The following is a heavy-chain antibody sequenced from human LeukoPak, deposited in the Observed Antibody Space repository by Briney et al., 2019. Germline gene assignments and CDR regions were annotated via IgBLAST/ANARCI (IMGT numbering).Heavy chain of an antibody. CDR2: IWYDGSNK. V-gene: IGHV3-33*01. J-gene: IGHJ6*03. Sequence: PGRSLRLSCAASGFTFSSYGMHWVRQAPGKGLEWVAVIWYDGSNKYYADSVKGRFTISRDNSKNTLYLQMNSLRAEDTAVYYCARMNLRRDYDFWSGSRYYYMDVWGKGTTVTVSS. CDR3: ARMNLRRDYDFWSGSRYYYMDV. D-gene: IGHD3-3*01. CDR1: GFTFSSYG.